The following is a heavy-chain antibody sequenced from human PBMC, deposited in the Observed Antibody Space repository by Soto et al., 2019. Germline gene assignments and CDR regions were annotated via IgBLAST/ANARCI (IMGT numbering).Heavy chain of an antibody. CDR2: IRSKANSYAT. Sequence: GGSLRLSCAASGFTFSGSAMHWVRQASGKGLEWVGRIRSKANSYATAYAASVKGRFTISRDDSKNTAYLQMNSLKTEDTAVYYCTAGSGSTTRRVWYFDYWGQGTLVTVSS. CDR1: GFTFSGSA. V-gene: IGHV3-73*01. CDR3: TAGSGSTTRRVWYFDY. D-gene: IGHD3-10*01. J-gene: IGHJ4*02.